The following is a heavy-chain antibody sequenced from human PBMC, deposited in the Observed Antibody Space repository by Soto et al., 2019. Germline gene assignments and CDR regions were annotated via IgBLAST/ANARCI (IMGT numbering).Heavy chain of an antibody. CDR2: IYYSGST. D-gene: IGHD2-8*02. CDR3: ARHSFPGAGWVGDYFDY. CDR1: GGSISSSSYY. Sequence: SETLSLTCTVSGGSISSSSYYWGWIRQPPGKGLEWIGSIYYSGSTYYNPSLKSRVTISIDTSKNQFSLKLSSVTAADTAVYYCARHSFPGAGWVGDYFDYWGQGTLVTVSS. V-gene: IGHV4-39*01. J-gene: IGHJ4*02.